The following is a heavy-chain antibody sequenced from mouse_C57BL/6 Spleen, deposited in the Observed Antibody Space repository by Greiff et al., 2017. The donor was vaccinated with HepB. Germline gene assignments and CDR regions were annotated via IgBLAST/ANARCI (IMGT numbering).Heavy chain of an antibody. Sequence: EVKLVESGGGLVKPGGSLKLSCAASGFTFSSYAMSWVRQTPEKRLEWVATISDGGSYTYYPDNVKGRFTISRANAKNNLYLQMSHLKSEDTAMYYCARDTDYYGSSQYYFDYWGQGTTLTVTS. D-gene: IGHD1-1*01. V-gene: IGHV5-4*01. CDR2: ISDGGSYT. CDR3: ARDTDYYGSSQYYFDY. CDR1: GFTFSSYA. J-gene: IGHJ2*01.